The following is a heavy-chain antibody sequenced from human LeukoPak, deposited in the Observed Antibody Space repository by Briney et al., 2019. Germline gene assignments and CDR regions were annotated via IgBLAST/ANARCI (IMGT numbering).Heavy chain of an antibody. V-gene: IGHV3-74*01. CDR2: IDSDGGST. CDR1: GFTFSTYW. J-gene: IGHJ4*02. D-gene: IGHD2-21*01. CDR3: ARLISRPNDC. Sequence: PGGSLRLSCAASGFTFSTYWMHWVREAPGKGLVWVSRIDSDGGSTSYADSVKGRLTISRDNAKNTLYLQMNSLRAEDTAVYYCARLISRPNDCWGQGTLVTVSS.